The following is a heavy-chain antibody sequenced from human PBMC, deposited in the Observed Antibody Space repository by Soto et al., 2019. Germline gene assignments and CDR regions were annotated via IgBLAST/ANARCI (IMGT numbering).Heavy chain of an antibody. J-gene: IGHJ4*02. CDR1: GGTFSSYT. D-gene: IGHD3-10*01. V-gene: IGHV1-69*04. Sequence: XVKVSCKASGGTFSSYTISWVRQAPGQGLEWMGRIIPILGIANYAQKFQGRVTITADKSTSTDYMELSSLRSEDTAVYYCARDHGTGFDYWGQGTLVTVSS. CDR3: ARDHGTGFDY. CDR2: IIPILGIA.